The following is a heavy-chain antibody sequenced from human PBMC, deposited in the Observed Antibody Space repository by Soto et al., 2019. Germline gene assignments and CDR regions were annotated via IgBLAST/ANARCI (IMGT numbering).Heavy chain of an antibody. V-gene: IGHV4-59*01. Sequence: QVQLQESGPGLVKPSETLSLTCTVSGGSISSYYWSWIRQPPGKGLEWIGYIYYSGSTNYNPSLKRRVTISVETSKNQFSLKLSSVTAADTAVYYCARAGPRSITIFGVAPGWFDPWGQGTLVTVSS. CDR2: IYYSGST. CDR1: GGSISSYY. CDR3: ARAGPRSITIFGVAPGWFDP. J-gene: IGHJ5*02. D-gene: IGHD3-3*01.